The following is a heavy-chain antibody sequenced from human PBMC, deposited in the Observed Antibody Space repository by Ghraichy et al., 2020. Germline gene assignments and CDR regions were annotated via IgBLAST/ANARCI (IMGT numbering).Heavy chain of an antibody. J-gene: IGHJ5*02. Sequence: GGSLRLSCAASGFTFSGYWMSWVRQAPGKGLEWVANIKQDGSEQYYVDSVKGRFTISRDNAKNSLFLQMNSLRAEDTAVYYCARDLSHYNILTGYYRGNWVDPWGQGTLVTVSS. D-gene: IGHD3-9*01. CDR3: ARDLSHYNILTGYYRGNWVDP. V-gene: IGHV3-7*03. CDR2: IKQDGSEQ. CDR1: GFTFSGYW.